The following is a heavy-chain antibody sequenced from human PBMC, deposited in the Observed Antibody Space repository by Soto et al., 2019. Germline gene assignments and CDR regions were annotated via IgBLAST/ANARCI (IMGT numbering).Heavy chain of an antibody. CDR3: ALSIVGDGTTVTLAY. D-gene: IGHD4-17*01. CDR1: GFSFSNYA. J-gene: IGHJ4*02. Sequence: EVQLLESGGGLVQPGGSLRLSCTASGFSFSNYALNWVRQAPGKGLEWVSAFSVGGSGTYYADSVKGRFTISRDNSKNTLYLQMTSLRAEDSAVYFCALSIVGDGTTVTLAYWGLGTLVTVSS. V-gene: IGHV3-23*01. CDR2: FSVGGSGT.